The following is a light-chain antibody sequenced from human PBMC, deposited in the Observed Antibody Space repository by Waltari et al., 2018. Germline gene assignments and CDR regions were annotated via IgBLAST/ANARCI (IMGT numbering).Light chain of an antibody. V-gene: IGKV1-27*01. Sequence: DIQITQSPSSTSASVVARVTITCRASQGISNYLAWYQQKPGKVPKLLIYAASTLQSGVPSRFSGSGSGTDFTLTISSLQPEDVATYYCQKYNSAPWTFGQGTKVEIK. CDR1: QGISNY. CDR2: AAS. CDR3: QKYNSAPWT. J-gene: IGKJ1*01.